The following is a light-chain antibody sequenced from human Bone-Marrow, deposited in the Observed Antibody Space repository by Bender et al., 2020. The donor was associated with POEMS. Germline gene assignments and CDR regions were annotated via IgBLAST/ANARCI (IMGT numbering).Light chain of an antibody. V-gene: IGLV3-1*01. CDR1: KLGDKH. CDR3: QAWDGGTVV. J-gene: IGLJ2*01. Sequence: SYELAQPPSVSVSPGQTASITCSGDKLGDKHACWYQQKPGQSPVLVIYQDTMRPSGVPERFSASNSGNTATLTISGTQAMDEADYYCQAWDGGTVVFGGGTKLTVL. CDR2: QDT.